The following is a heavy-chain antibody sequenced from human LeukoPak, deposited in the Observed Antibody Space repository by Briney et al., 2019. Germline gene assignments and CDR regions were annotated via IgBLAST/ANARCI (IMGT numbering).Heavy chain of an antibody. D-gene: IGHD6-6*01. CDR2: IVVGSGNT. CDR3: AAGASSSSGDY. Sequence: GASVKVSCKASGYTFSGYYMQWVRQARGQRLEWIGWIVVGSGNTNYAQKFQERVTITRDMSTSTAYMELRSLRSEDTAVYYCAAGASSSSGDYWGQGTLVTVSS. CDR1: GYTFSGYY. V-gene: IGHV1-58*02. J-gene: IGHJ4*02.